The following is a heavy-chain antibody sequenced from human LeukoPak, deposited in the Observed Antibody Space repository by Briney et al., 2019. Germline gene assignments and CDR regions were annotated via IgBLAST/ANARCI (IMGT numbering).Heavy chain of an antibody. CDR2: ISWNSGSI. CDR3: AKGNLFRDFDY. J-gene: IGHJ4*02. D-gene: IGHD5-24*01. CDR1: GFTFDDYA. V-gene: IGHV3-9*01. Sequence: GGSLRLSCAASGFTFDDYAMHWVRQAPGKGLEWVSGISWNSGSIGYADSVKGRFTISRDNSKNTLYLQVNSLRAEDTAVYFCAKGNLFRDFDYWGQGTLVTVSS.